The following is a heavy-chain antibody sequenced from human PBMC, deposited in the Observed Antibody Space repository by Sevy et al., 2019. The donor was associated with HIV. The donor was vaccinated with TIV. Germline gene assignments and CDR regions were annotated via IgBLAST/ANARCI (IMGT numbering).Heavy chain of an antibody. D-gene: IGHD3-22*01. V-gene: IGHV4-59*01. CDR1: GDSITNSV. CDR2: LYYSGNT. Sequence: SETLSLTCTVSGDSITNSVWSWIRQPPGKGLEWIGYLYYSGNTNYNPSLKTRVTISVDTSKNQFSLSLKSVTAADTAVYYCARDYYDDRPRRFDPWGQGTLVTVSS. J-gene: IGHJ5*02. CDR3: ARDYYDDRPRRFDP.